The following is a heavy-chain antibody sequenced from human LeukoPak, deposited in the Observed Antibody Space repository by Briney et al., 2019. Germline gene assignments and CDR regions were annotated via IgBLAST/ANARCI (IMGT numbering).Heavy chain of an antibody. V-gene: IGHV3-30*02. CDR3: ARAVVTSYLDY. D-gene: IGHD4-23*01. Sequence: GGSLRLSCAASGFTFSSYGMHWVRQAPGKGLEWVAFIRYDGNDKYYADSVKGRFTISRDNAKNSLYLQMNSLRAEDTAVYYCARAVVTSYLDYWGQGTLVTVSS. J-gene: IGHJ4*02. CDR2: IRYDGNDK. CDR1: GFTFSSYG.